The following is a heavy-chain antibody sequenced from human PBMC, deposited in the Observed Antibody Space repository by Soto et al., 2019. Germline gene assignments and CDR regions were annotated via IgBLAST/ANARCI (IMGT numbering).Heavy chain of an antibody. D-gene: IGHD4-17*01. CDR2: ISAYNGNT. CDR3: ARSHYGDYGYYYYGMDV. J-gene: IGHJ6*02. V-gene: IGHV1-18*01. Sequence: QVQLVQSGAEVKKPGASVKVSCKASGYTFTSYGISWVRQAPGQGLEWMGWISAYNGNTNYAQKLQGRVTMTTDTATSTAYMELRSLRSDDTAVYYCARSHYGDYGYYYYGMDVWGQGTTVTVSS. CDR1: GYTFTSYG.